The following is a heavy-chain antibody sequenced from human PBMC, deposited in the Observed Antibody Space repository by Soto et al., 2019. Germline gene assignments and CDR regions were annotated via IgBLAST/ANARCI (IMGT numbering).Heavy chain of an antibody. J-gene: IGHJ6*02. V-gene: IGHV1-69*13. CDR1: GVTFSGFA. D-gene: IGHD5-18*01. CDR2: IIPIFGTA. CDR3: GRDQGYRYGTDNRSYYDGMDV. Sequence: SVKVSCQASGVTFSGFAYSLVRQAPGPGLKWMGGIIPIFGTANYAQKVQGRGTITADESTSTAYMELSSLRSEDTAVYYCGRDQGYRYGTDNRSYYDGMDVWGQGTTVTVYS.